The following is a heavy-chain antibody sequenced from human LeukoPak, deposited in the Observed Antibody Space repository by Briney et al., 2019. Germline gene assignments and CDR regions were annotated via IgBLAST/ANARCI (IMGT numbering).Heavy chain of an antibody. Sequence: GGSLRVSCADSGCTFSSYSMNWVRQAPGKGLEWVASISSSSSYIYYADSVKGRFTISRDNAKNSLYLQMNSLRAEDTAVYYCARDRMGIAYRGAFYYWGQGTLVTVSS. CDR1: GCTFSSYS. CDR3: ARDRMGIAYRGAFYY. V-gene: IGHV3-21*04. D-gene: IGHD6-13*01. J-gene: IGHJ4*02. CDR2: ISSSSSYI.